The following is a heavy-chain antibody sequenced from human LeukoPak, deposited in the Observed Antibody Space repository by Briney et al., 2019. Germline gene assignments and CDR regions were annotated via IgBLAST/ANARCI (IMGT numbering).Heavy chain of an antibody. J-gene: IGHJ6*03. D-gene: IGHD3-10*01. CDR1: GGTFSSYA. CDR3: ARARVQKVRGDPYYYMDV. CDR2: IIPIFGTA. Sequence: SVKVSCKASGGTFSSYAISWVRQAPGQGLEWMGGIIPIFGTANYAQKFQGRVTITTDESTSTAYMELSSLRSEDTAVYYCARARVQKVRGDPYYYMDVWGKGTTVTVSS. V-gene: IGHV1-69*05.